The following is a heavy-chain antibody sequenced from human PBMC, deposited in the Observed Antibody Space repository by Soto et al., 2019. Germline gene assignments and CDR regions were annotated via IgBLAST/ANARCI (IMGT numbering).Heavy chain of an antibody. J-gene: IGHJ4*02. Sequence: QVQLVQSGAEVKKPGASVQVSCKASGYTFTGYYVHWVRQAPGQGLAWMGWINPNSGGTIYPQKFQGRVTMTRDKSISTAYMELSSLRFDDTAVYYCATTGNFGSGTSFRVDYWGQGTMVTVSS. CDR3: ATTGNFGSGTSFRVDY. D-gene: IGHD3-10*01. V-gene: IGHV1-2*02. CDR1: GYTFTGYY. CDR2: INPNSGGT.